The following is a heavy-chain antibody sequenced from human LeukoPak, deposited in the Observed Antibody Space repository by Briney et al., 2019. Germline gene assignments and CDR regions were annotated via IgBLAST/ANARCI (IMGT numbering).Heavy chain of an antibody. D-gene: IGHD2-21*02. CDR1: GFTFSSYW. J-gene: IGHJ3*02. V-gene: IGHV3-7*01. CDR2: IKQDGSEK. Sequence: GGSLRLSCAASGFTFSSYWMSWVRQAPGKGLEWVANIKQDGSEKYYVDSVKGRFTISRDNAKNSLYLQMNSLRAEDTAVYYCARDPSPPCGGDCYPDAFDIWGQGTMVTVSS. CDR3: ARDPSPPCGGDCYPDAFDI.